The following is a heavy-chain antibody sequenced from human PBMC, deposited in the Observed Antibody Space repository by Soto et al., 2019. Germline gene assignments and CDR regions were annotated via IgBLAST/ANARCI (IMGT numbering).Heavy chain of an antibody. J-gene: IGHJ4*02. Sequence: SXKXSCKASGYTFTSYAMHWVRQAPGQRLEWMGWINAGNGNTKYSQKFHGRVTITRDTSASTAYMELSSLRSEDTSVYYRARGPNPYYFDYWGQGTLVTVSS. CDR3: ARGPNPYYFDY. CDR2: INAGNGNT. V-gene: IGHV1-3*01. CDR1: GYTFTSYA.